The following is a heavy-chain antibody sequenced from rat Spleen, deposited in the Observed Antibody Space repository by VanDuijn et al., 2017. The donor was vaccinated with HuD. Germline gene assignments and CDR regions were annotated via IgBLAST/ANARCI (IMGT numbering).Heavy chain of an antibody. CDR3: TSLNSGRYY. D-gene: IGHD1-11*01. J-gene: IGHJ2*01. CDR1: GFTFRSFY. Sequence: EVQLVESGGGLVQPGGSLKLSCAASGFTFRSFYMAWVRQSPEKGLEWVATIIYDGSRIYYRDSVKGRFTISRDNAKSTLYLQMNSLRSEDTAIYYCTSLNSGRYYWGQGVMVTVSS. V-gene: IGHV5-7*01. CDR2: IIYDGSRI.